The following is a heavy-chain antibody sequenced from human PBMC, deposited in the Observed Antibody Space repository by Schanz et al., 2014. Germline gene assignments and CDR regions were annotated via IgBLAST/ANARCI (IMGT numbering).Heavy chain of an antibody. CDR3: AKDKAAGSAWFDGFNV. CDR2: ISGSGTTT. Sequence: DVHLLDSGGGLAQPGGSLRLSCAASGFTFNIYAMSWVRQAPGKGLEWVAGISGSGTTTYYAASVKGRFTISRDNSKNTLYLEMNSLRVEDTALYYCAKDKAAGSAWFDGFNVWGQGTMVTVSS. D-gene: IGHD6-13*01. V-gene: IGHV3-23*01. CDR1: GFTFNIYA. J-gene: IGHJ3*01.